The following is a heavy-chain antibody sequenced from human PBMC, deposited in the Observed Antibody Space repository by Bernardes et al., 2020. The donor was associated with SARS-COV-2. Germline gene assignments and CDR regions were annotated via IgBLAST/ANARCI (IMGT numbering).Heavy chain of an antibody. D-gene: IGHD2-15*01. CDR3: ARSLRILNATDV. CDR1: GFTFSSYS. CDR2: ISSSSSYI. J-gene: IGHJ6*02. V-gene: IGHV3-21*01. Sequence: GGSLRLSCAASGFTFSSYSMNWVRQAPGQGLEWVSSISSSSSYIYYADSVKGRFTISRDNAKNSLYLQMNSLRAEDTAVYYCARSLRILNATDVWGQGTTVTVSS.